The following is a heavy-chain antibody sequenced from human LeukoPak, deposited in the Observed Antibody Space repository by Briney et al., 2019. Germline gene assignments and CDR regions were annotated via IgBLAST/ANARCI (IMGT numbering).Heavy chain of an antibody. CDR3: ARQTRFLEWLPTKWYDP. CDR2: IYYSAST. J-gene: IGHJ5*02. CDR1: GGSISSSSYY. Sequence: SETLSLTCTVSGGSISSSSYYWGWIRQPPGKGLEWIGSIYYSASTYYNPSLESRVTIFVDTSKNQFSLKLSSVTAADTAVYYCARQTRFLEWLPTKWYDPWGQGTLVTVSS. D-gene: IGHD3-3*01. V-gene: IGHV4-39*01.